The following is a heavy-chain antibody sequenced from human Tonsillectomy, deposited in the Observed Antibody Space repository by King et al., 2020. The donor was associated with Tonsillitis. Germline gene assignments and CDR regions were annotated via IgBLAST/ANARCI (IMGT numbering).Heavy chain of an antibody. CDR3: NRGRAGSYSHFDY. J-gene: IGHJ4*02. D-gene: IGHD1-26*01. CDR1: GFTFGDYA. Sequence: VQLVESGGGLVQPGRSLRLSCIASGFTFGDYAINWFRQAPGKGLEWEGFIRGKAYGGTTEYAASVKGRFTISRDDSKSIAYVQMNCLQTEDTAMYYCNRGRAGSYSHFDYWGQGTPVTVSS. CDR2: IRGKAYGGTT. V-gene: IGHV3-49*03.